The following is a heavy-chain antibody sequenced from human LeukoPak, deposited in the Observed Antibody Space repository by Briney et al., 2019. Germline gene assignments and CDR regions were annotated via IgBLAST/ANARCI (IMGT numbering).Heavy chain of an antibody. CDR2: ISNDGSNK. Sequence: GGSLRLSCVASGFSFSSYGMHWVRQAPVKGLEWVAVISNDGSNKYYADSVKGRFTISRDNSKNTLYLQMNSLRAEDTAVYYCAKGRGAFDIWGQGTMVTVSS. V-gene: IGHV3-30*18. CDR1: GFSFSSYG. D-gene: IGHD3-10*01. J-gene: IGHJ3*02. CDR3: AKGRGAFDI.